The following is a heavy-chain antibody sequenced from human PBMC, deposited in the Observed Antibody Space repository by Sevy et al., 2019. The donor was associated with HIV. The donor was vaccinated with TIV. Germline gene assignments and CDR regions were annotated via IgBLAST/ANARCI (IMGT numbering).Heavy chain of an antibody. D-gene: IGHD4-17*01. CDR3: ARDGGTLTTPGAFDI. Sequence: SETLSLTCAVSGGSISSGAYSWNWIRQPPGKGLEWIGYIYHSGNTYYNPSLKSRLTISVDRSKNLFSLNLSSMTAADPAVYYCARDGGTLTTPGAFDIWGQGTLVTVSS. CDR1: GGSISSGAYS. CDR2: IYHSGNT. V-gene: IGHV4-30-2*01. J-gene: IGHJ3*02.